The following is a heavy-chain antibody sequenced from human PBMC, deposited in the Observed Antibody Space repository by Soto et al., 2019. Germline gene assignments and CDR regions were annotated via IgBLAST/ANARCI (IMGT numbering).Heavy chain of an antibody. CDR1: GYTFTSYG. D-gene: IGHD1-26*01. CDR3: ARLGGGHRHSVNWFDP. V-gene: IGHV1-18*01. J-gene: IGHJ5*02. Sequence: QVQLVQSGAEVKKPGASVKVSCKASGYTFTSYGISWVRQAPGQGLEWMGWISAYNGNTNYAQKLQGRVTMTTETSTSTAYMELRSVRSDDTAVYYCARLGGGHRHSVNWFDPWGQGTLVTVSS. CDR2: ISAYNGNT.